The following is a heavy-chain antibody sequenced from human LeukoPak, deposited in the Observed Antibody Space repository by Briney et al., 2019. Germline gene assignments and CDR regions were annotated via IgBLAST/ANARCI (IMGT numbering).Heavy chain of an antibody. CDR3: ARDLVVIDYYYYYMDV. J-gene: IGHJ6*03. Sequence: SETLSLTCTVSGGSISSSSYYWGWIRQPPGKGLEWIGSIYYSGSTYYNPSLKSRVTISVDTSKNQFSLKLSSVTAADTAVYYCARDLVVIDYYYYYMDVWGKGTTVTVSS. CDR2: IYYSGST. D-gene: IGHD3-22*01. CDR1: GGSISSSSYY. V-gene: IGHV4-39*07.